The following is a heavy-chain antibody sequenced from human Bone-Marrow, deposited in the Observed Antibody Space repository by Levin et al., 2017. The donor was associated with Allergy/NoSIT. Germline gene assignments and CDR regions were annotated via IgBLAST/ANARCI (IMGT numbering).Heavy chain of an antibody. Sequence: GESLKISCSASGDSSGNYWIGWVRQMPGKGLEWMGIIYLGDSETRYSPSFQGQVTISAEKSINTAYLQWSSLKVSDSATYYCARQVFGVVLYVMDVWGQGTTVTVSS. V-gene: IGHV5-51*01. CDR1: GDSSGNYW. CDR2: IYLGDSET. D-gene: IGHD3-3*01. J-gene: IGHJ6*02. CDR3: ARQVFGVVLYVMDV.